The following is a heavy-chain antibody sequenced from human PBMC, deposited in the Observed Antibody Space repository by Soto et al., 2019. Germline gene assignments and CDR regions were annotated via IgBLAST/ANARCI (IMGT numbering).Heavy chain of an antibody. CDR1: GFTFSDYA. CDR3: AKGGRQWLVTSDFNY. D-gene: IGHD6-19*01. Sequence: VQLVESGGGVVQPGRSLRLSCAASGFTFSDYAMHWVRQAPGKGLEWVAVVSHDGRNTHYADSVKGRFTISKDSSKNTDSLEMTSLRAEDTAVYYAAKGGRQWLVTSDFNYGGQGALVTVSS. V-gene: IGHV3-30*18. J-gene: IGHJ4*02. CDR2: VSHDGRNT.